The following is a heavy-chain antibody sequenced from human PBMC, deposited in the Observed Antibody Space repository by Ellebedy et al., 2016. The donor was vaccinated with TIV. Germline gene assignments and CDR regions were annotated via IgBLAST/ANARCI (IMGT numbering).Heavy chain of an antibody. Sequence: GESLKISXAASGFTFSSHALHWVRQAPGKGLEWVSAITGSGGATYYADSVKGRFTISRDNSKNTLYLQMNSLRAEDTAVYYCAKSIAAAGTGFDYWGQGTLVTVSS. CDR2: ITGSGGAT. D-gene: IGHD6-13*01. CDR3: AKSIAAAGTGFDY. CDR1: GFTFSSHA. J-gene: IGHJ4*02. V-gene: IGHV3-23*01.